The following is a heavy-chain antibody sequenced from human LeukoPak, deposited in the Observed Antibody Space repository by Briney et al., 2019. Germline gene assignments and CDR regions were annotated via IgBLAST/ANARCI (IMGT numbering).Heavy chain of an antibody. Sequence: PGGFLRLSCAASGFTFSNAWMSWVRQAPGKGLEWVGRIKSKTDGGTTDYAAPVKGRFTISRDDSKNTLYLQMNSLKTEDTAVYYCTAYGDYGPVDYWGQGTLVTVSS. V-gene: IGHV3-15*01. J-gene: IGHJ4*02. CDR2: IKSKTDGGTT. CDR3: TAYGDYGPVDY. D-gene: IGHD4-17*01. CDR1: GFTFSNAW.